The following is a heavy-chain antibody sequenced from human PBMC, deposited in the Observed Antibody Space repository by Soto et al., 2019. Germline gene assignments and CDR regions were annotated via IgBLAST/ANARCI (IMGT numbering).Heavy chain of an antibody. J-gene: IGHJ6*02. D-gene: IGHD6-13*01. V-gene: IGHV4-4*07. Sequence: SETLSLTCTVPGDSISSYYWNWIRQPAGKGLEWIGRIDASGNSNYNPSLKSRVTTSVDTSKKQFSLKVNSVTAADTAVYYCARYSSNWFQTEGMDVWGQGTTVTVSS. CDR1: GDSISSYY. CDR3: ARYSSNWFQTEGMDV. CDR2: IDASGNS.